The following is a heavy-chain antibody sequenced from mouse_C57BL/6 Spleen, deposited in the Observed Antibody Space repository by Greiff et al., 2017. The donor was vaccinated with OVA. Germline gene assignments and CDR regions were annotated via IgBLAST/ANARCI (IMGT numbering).Heavy chain of an antibody. D-gene: IGHD3-3*01. J-gene: IGHJ2*01. Sequence: QVQLQQPGAELVRPGSSVKLSCKASGYTFTSYWMHWVKQRPIQGLEWIGNIDPSDSETHYNQQFKAKATLTVDNSSSTAYMQHSSLTSEDSAVYYCARGDLTGGYWGQGTTLTVSS. CDR2: IDPSDSET. V-gene: IGHV1-52*01. CDR3: ARGDLTGGY. CDR1: GYTFTSYW.